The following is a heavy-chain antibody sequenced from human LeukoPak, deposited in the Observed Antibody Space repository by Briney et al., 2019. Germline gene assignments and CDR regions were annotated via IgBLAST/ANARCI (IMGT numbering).Heavy chain of an antibody. V-gene: IGHV3-30*02. D-gene: IGHD3-16*01. CDR3: VRRGTIGDLDAYDI. J-gene: IGHJ3*02. CDR1: GFTFSSYG. CDR2: IQYDGSNK. Sequence: GGSLRLSCAASGFTFSSYGMHWVRQAPGKGLEWVAFIQYDGSNKYYADPVKGRFTISRDNSKSTLYLQMNSLRADDTAVYYCVRRGTIGDLDAYDIWGQGTMVTVSS.